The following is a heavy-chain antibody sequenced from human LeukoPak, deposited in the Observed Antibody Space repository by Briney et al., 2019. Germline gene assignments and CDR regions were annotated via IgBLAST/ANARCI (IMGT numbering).Heavy chain of an antibody. Sequence: SETLSLTCAVSGGSISSGGYSWSWIRQPPGKGLEWIGYIYHSGSTYYNPSLKSRVTISVDRSKNQFSLKLSSATAADTAVYYCARSSYYYDSSGYWSYYYYGMDVWGQGTTVTVSS. V-gene: IGHV4-30-2*01. CDR3: ARSSYYYDSSGYWSYYYYGMDV. J-gene: IGHJ6*02. D-gene: IGHD3-22*01. CDR2: IYHSGST. CDR1: GGSISSGGYS.